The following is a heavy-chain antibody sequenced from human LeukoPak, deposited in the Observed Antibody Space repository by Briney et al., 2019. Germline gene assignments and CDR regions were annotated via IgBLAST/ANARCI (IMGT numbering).Heavy chain of an antibody. CDR1: LASSSVVLS. V-gene: IGHV4-59*08. CDR2: IEYSRCT. Sequence: SETLSSTVSLLASSSVVLSWSWIWQTPGKGLEWFGYIEYSRCTNYNPSRKSRVTISVDTSKNQISLMLSSVTAADTAVNVCARHGASGSYLYDFDYWGQGTLVTVSS. CDR3: ARHGASGSYLYDFDY. J-gene: IGHJ4*02. D-gene: IGHD1-26*01.